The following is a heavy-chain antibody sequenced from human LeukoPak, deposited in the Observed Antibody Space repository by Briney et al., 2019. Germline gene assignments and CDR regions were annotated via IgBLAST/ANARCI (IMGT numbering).Heavy chain of an antibody. D-gene: IGHD6-19*01. CDR3: AKDHLPGIVVADRDY. Sequence: GGSLRLSCAASGFTFSSYGMSWVRQAPGKGLDWVSAISGSGGSTYYADSVKGRFTISRDNSKNTLYLQINSLRAEDTAIYYCAKDHLPGIVVADRDYWGQGTLVTVSS. J-gene: IGHJ4*02. CDR2: ISGSGGST. CDR1: GFTFSSYG. V-gene: IGHV3-23*01.